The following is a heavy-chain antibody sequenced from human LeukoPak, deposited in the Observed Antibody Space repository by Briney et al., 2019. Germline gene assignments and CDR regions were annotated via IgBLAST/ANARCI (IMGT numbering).Heavy chain of an antibody. V-gene: IGHV3-9*01. CDR1: GFTLDDYA. CDR2: ISWNSGDI. D-gene: IGHD5-18*01. J-gene: IGHJ4*02. CDR3: ARERGGYSYAPGYFDY. Sequence: GRSLRLSCAASGFTLDDYAMHWVRQVPGKGLEWVSGISWNSGDIGYADSVKGRFTISRDNAKNSPYLQMNSLRAEDTAVYYCARERGGYSYAPGYFDYWGQGTLVTVSS.